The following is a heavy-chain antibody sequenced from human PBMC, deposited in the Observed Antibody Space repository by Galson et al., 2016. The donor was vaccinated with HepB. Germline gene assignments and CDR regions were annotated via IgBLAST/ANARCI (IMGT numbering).Heavy chain of an antibody. Sequence: SETLSLTCTVSGGSISSYYWSWIRQPPGKGLEWIGYIYYSGSTNYNPSLKSRVTISVDTSKNQISLKLSSATAADTAVYYCAREGSSSWWNWFDPWGQGTLVTVSS. CDR2: IYYSGST. V-gene: IGHV4-59*01. J-gene: IGHJ5*02. CDR1: GGSISSYY. D-gene: IGHD6-13*01. CDR3: AREGSSSWWNWFDP.